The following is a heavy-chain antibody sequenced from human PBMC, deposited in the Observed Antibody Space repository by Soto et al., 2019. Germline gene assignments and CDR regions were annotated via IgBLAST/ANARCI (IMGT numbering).Heavy chain of an antibody. J-gene: IGHJ3*02. Sequence: SETLSITCTVSGGSISSGDYYWSWIRQPPGKGLEWIGYIYYSGSTYYNPSLKSRVTISVDTSKNQFSLKLSSVTAADTAVYYCARDLSYDSSGYYIDAFDIWGQGTMVTVSS. V-gene: IGHV4-30-4*01. CDR1: GGSISSGDYY. CDR3: ARDLSYDSSGYYIDAFDI. D-gene: IGHD3-22*01. CDR2: IYYSGST.